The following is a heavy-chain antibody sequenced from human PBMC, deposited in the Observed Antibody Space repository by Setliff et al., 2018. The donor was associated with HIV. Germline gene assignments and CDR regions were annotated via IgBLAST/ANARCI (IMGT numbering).Heavy chain of an antibody. D-gene: IGHD5-12*01. V-gene: IGHV4-34*01. CDR3: AKSPGFTGYGGSG. Sequence: LSLTCAVYGASFSDYSWSWIRQPPGKGLEWIGEINHSGSTNYNPSLKTRVTISVDTSKNQFSLKLASVTAADTAVYYCAKSPGFTGYGGSGWGQGTLVTVSS. J-gene: IGHJ4*02. CDR1: GASFSDYS. CDR2: INHSGST.